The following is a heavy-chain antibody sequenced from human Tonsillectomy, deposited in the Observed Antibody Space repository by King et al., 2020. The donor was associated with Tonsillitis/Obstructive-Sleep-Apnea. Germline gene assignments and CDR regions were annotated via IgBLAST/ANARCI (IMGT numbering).Heavy chain of an antibody. Sequence: VQLVESGAEVKKPGASLRISCKGSGYSFTSYWISWVRQMPGKGLEWMGRIDPSDSYINYSPSFQGHVTISADKSISTAYLQWSSLKASDTAMYYCARTGNSWYDYHHFDYWGQGTLGTVPS. CDR3: ARTGNSWYDYHHFDY. D-gene: IGHD5-12*01. CDR2: IDPSDSYI. V-gene: IGHV5-10-1*01. J-gene: IGHJ4*01. CDR1: GYSFTSYW.